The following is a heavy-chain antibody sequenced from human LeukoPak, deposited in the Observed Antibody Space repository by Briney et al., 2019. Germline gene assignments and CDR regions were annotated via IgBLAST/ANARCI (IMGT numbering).Heavy chain of an antibody. CDR2: IYSSGST. J-gene: IGHJ3*01. V-gene: IGHV4-39*07. D-gene: IGHD6-13*01. Sequence: SETLSLTCSVSGVSISSGSNYWGWIRQPPGKTLEWIGSIYSSGSTYYNPSLKSRVIILIDTAKNHFSLNLSSVTAADTAVYYCARISSSNWYNERGAFDVWGQGTMVTVSS. CDR1: GVSISSGSNY. CDR3: ARISSSNWYNERGAFDV.